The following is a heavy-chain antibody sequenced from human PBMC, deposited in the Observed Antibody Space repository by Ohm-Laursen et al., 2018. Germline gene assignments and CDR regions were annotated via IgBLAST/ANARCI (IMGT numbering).Heavy chain of an antibody. Sequence: SLRLSCAASGFTFNSYSMNWVRQAPGKGLEWVSSISSSSSYIYYADSVKGRFTISGDNAKNSLYLQMNSLRAEDTAVYYCARDLADSSGAPFDPWGQGTLVTVSS. CDR3: ARDLADSSGAPFDP. J-gene: IGHJ5*02. D-gene: IGHD3-22*01. V-gene: IGHV3-21*01. CDR2: ISSSSSYI. CDR1: GFTFNSYS.